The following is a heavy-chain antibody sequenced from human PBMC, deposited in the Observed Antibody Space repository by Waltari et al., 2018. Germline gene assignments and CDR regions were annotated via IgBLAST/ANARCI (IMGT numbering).Heavy chain of an antibody. Sequence: EVQLLESGGGLVQPGGSLRLSCAASGFTFSSYAMSWVRQAPGQGLEWVSAISGSGGSTYYADSVKGRFTISRDNSKNTLYLQMNSLRAEDTAVYYCAKGHCSGGSCYSGVNWFDPWGQGTLVTVSS. CDR2: ISGSGGST. J-gene: IGHJ5*02. CDR3: AKGHCSGGSCYSGVNWFDP. D-gene: IGHD2-15*01. V-gene: IGHV3-23*01. CDR1: GFTFSSYA.